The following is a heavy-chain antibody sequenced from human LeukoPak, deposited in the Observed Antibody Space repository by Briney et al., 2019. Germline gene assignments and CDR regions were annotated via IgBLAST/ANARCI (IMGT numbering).Heavy chain of an antibody. CDR1: GFTFSRYY. CDR2: VNDVGTDR. V-gene: IGHV3-74*01. D-gene: IGHD4-17*01. CDR3: ARDPGYGGNEDY. J-gene: IGHJ4*02. Sequence: GGSLRLSCAASGFTFSRYYMHWVRHAPGKGLVWVSRVNDVGTDRIYADSVKGRFTISRDNAKNTLYLQMNSLRAEDTAVYYCARDPGYGGNEDYWGQGTLVTVPS.